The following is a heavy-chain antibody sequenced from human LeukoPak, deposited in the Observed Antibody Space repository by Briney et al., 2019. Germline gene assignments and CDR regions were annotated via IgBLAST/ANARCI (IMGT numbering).Heavy chain of an antibody. CDR3: ARFRSGYDWNSYYYYMDV. D-gene: IGHD5-12*01. CDR2: INHSGST. CDR1: GGSFSGYY. J-gene: IGHJ6*03. Sequence: SETLSLTCAVYGGSFSGYYWSWIRQPPGKGLEWIGEINHSGSTNYNPSLKSRVTISVDTSKNQFSLKLSSVTAADTAVYYCARFRSGYDWNSYYYYMDVWGKGTTVTISS. V-gene: IGHV4-34*01.